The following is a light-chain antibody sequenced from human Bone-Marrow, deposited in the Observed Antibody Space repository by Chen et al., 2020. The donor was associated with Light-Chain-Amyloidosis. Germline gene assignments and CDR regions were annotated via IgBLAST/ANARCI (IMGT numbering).Light chain of an antibody. CDR2: EVN. J-gene: IGLJ2*01. V-gene: IGLV2-23*02. CDR1: SSDVGNYNL. CDR3: GSYAGSNTVV. Sequence: QSALTQPASVSGSPVQAFTISCTGSSSDVGNYNLVSWYQQHPGKAPKLMIFEVNNRPSGVSNRFSGSKSGNTASLTISGLLAEDEADYHCGSYAGSNTVVFGGGTKLTVL.